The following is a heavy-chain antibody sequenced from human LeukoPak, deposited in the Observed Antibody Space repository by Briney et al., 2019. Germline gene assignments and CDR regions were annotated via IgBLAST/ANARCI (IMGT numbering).Heavy chain of an antibody. J-gene: IGHJ3*02. CDR3: ARVGSYGSGRRYDAFDI. CDR2: IYCSGST. Sequence: SETLSLTCTVSGGSISSYYWSWIRQPPGKGLEWIGYIYCSGSTNYNPSLKSRVTISVDTSKNQFSLKLSSVTAADTAVYYCARVGSYGSGRRYDAFDIWGQGTMVTVSS. V-gene: IGHV4-59*01. CDR1: GGSISSYY. D-gene: IGHD3-10*01.